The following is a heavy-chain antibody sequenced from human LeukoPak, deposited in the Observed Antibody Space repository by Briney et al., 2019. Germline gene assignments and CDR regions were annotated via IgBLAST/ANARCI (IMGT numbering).Heavy chain of an antibody. CDR2: IYYSGST. J-gene: IGHJ4*02. D-gene: IGHD5-12*01. CDR1: GGSISSCY. V-gene: IGHV4-59*08. Sequence: SETLSLTRTVSGGSISSCYWSWIRQPPGKGLEWIGYIYYSGSTNYNPSLKSRVTISVDTSKNQFSLKLSSVTAADTAVYYCATSYSGYDPNYFDYWGQGTLVTVSS. CDR3: ATSYSGYDPNYFDY.